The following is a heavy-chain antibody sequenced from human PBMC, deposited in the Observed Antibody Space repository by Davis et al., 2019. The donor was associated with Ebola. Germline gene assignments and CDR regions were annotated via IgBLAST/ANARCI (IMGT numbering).Heavy chain of an antibody. J-gene: IGHJ3*02. Sequence: MPSETLSLTCSVSGGSISSYYWNWIRQPPGKGLEWIGYIYYSGSTNYNPSLKSRVTISVDTSKNQFSLKLSSVTAADTAVYYCARLTWIQLWLGSFDIWGQGTMVTVSS. CDR2: IYYSGST. D-gene: IGHD5-18*01. CDR3: ARLTWIQLWLGSFDI. V-gene: IGHV4-59*08. CDR1: GGSISSYY.